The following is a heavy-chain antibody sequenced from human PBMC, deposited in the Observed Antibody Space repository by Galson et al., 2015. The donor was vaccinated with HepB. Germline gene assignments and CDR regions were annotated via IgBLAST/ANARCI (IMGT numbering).Heavy chain of an antibody. CDR1: GYTFTTNG. CDR3: ARDRDYRFNY. D-gene: IGHD4/OR15-4a*01. V-gene: IGHV1-18*04. J-gene: IGHJ4*02. CDR2: ISANSGNT. Sequence: SVKVSCKASGYTFTTNGISWVRQAPGQGLEWMVWISANSGNTKYAQNFQERVTLTRDTSTSTVYLELRNLRSDDTAAYYCARDRDYRFNYWGQGTLVTVSS.